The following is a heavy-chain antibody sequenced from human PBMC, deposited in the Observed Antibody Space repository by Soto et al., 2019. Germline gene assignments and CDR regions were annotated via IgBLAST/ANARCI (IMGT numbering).Heavy chain of an antibody. J-gene: IGHJ4*02. Sequence: PSEPLSLTCTFSGGSISSYYWSWIRQPPGKGLEWIGYIYYSGSTNSNPSLKSRVTISVDTSKNQFSRMLSSVNAADTVVYYCAASYSNYESTSYFDYWGKGSMVTVTS. CDR1: GGSISSYY. D-gene: IGHD4-4*01. CDR3: AASYSNYESTSYFDY. V-gene: IGHV4-59*01. CDR2: IYYSGST.